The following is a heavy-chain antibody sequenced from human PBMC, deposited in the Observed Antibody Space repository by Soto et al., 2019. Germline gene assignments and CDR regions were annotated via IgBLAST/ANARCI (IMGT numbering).Heavy chain of an antibody. J-gene: IGHJ4*02. D-gene: IGHD3-10*01. V-gene: IGHV3-30-3*01. CDR2: ISYDGCKK. CDR3: ARFTAWASFGGEDY. CDR1: GFPFSRYA. Sequence: EGSLRLSCSASGFPFSRYAEYWISHVPGWWVGWVSLISYDGCKKYYADSVKGRFTISRDNSNSTLYLQMNSLRTDDTALYHCARFTAWASFGGEDYWVQVXLVTFSS.